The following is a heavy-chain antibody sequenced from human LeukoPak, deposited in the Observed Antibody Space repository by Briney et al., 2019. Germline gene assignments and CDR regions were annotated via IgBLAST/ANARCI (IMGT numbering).Heavy chain of an antibody. J-gene: IGHJ5*02. CDR2: ISSSGSTI. CDR3: ARAPLGYCSGGSCHTWFDP. D-gene: IGHD2-15*01. CDR1: GFTFSDYY. V-gene: IGHV3-11*01. Sequence: GGSRRLSCAAYGFTFSDYYMSWIRQAPGEGLEWVSYISSSGSTIYYGDSVKGRFTISRDNDNNSLYLQMNSLRADDTAVYYCARAPLGYCSGGSCHTWFDPWGQGTLVTVSS.